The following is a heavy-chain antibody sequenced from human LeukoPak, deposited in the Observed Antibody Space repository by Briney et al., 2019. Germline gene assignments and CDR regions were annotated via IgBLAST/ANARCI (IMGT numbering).Heavy chain of an antibody. V-gene: IGHV3-21*01. CDR1: GVIFTSQS. CDR3: ARLALVQTTAPWGRGYMDV. Sequence: GGSLRLSCETSGVIFTSQSMSWVRQAPGKGLEWVSSINTRNNTYYRDSMQGRFTISRDNAKNSLYLQMNNLRVEDTAVYFCARLALVQTTAPWGRGYMDVWGKGTTVTVSS. D-gene: IGHD1-14*01. CDR2: INTRNNT. J-gene: IGHJ6*03.